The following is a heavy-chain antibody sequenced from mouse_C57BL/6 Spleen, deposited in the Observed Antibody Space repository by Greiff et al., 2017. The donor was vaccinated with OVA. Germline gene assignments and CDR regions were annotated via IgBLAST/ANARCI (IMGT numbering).Heavy chain of an antibody. J-gene: IGHJ3*01. CDR3: ARITTVVATDAY. CDR2: IDPSDSYT. CDR1: GYTFTSYW. D-gene: IGHD1-1*01. Sequence: QVQLQQPGAELVRPGTSVKLSCKASGYTFTSYWMHWVKQRPGQGLEWIGVIDPSDSYTNYNQKFKGKATLPVDTSSSTAYMQLSSLTSEDSAVYYCARITTVVATDAYWGQGTLVTVSA. V-gene: IGHV1-59*01.